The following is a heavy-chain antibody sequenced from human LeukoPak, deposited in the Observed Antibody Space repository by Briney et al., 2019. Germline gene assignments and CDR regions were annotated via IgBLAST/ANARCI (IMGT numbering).Heavy chain of an antibody. Sequence: ASVTDSCKTSGYMVSDYYMHWVRQAPGQGLEWMGWLRGDNGDTDSPQKFKGRVTMTRDTATNTAYMQLSRLTYDDTAMYFCARVRVSSCDDWGQRTLVTVSS. CDR1: GYMVSDYY. CDR3: ARVRVSSCDD. J-gene: IGHJ4*02. D-gene: IGHD6-13*01. CDR2: LRGDNGDT. V-gene: IGHV1-2*02.